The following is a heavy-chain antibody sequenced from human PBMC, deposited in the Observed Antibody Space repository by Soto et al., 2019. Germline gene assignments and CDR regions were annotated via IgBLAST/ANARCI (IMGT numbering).Heavy chain of an antibody. Sequence: EASLEVCCKASGYTITGDYIHWVRQDHGQGLEWMGWINPNSGGTNYAQKFQGRVTMTRDTSISTAYMELSRLRSDDTAVYYCARDWVVVVVAPRTGMDVWGQGTTVTVSS. CDR3: ARDWVVVVVAPRTGMDV. D-gene: IGHD2-15*01. V-gene: IGHV1-2*02. CDR1: GYTITGDY. J-gene: IGHJ6*02. CDR2: INPNSGGT.